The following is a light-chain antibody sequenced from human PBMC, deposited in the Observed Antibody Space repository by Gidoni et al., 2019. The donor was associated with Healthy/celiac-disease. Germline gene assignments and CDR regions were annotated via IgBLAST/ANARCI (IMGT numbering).Light chain of an antibody. V-gene: IGKV1-39*01. CDR3: QQSYSTPFT. CDR2: AAS. J-gene: IGKJ5*01. Sequence: DIQMTQSPSSLSASVEDRVTITCRASQSISSYLHWYQQKPGKAPKLLIYAASSLQSGVPSRFSGSESGTDFTLTISSLQPEDFATYYCQQSYSTPFTFGQGTRLEIK. CDR1: QSISSY.